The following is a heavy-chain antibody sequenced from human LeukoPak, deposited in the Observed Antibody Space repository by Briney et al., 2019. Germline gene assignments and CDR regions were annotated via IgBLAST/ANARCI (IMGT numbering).Heavy chain of an antibody. Sequence: GSSVKVSCKASGDTFSKYAITWVRQAPGQGLEWMGNIVPVFGTPIYAQKFQGRVTITTDESRTTVYMELSSLRSEDTALYYCASRYTTSRHFDWDVDYWGQGTLLTVSS. D-gene: IGHD3-9*01. CDR2: IVPVFGTP. CDR3: ASRYTTSRHFDWDVDY. V-gene: IGHV1-69*05. J-gene: IGHJ4*02. CDR1: GDTFSKYA.